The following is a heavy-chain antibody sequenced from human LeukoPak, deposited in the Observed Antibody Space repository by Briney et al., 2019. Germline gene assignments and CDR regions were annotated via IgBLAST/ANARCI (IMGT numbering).Heavy chain of an antibody. CDR2: IYYSGRT. CDR3: ARETPTYYYFDL. V-gene: IGHV4-31*03. Sequence: PSETLSLTCTVSGGSISSGGYCWSWLRQHPGMGLEWIGYIYYSGRTYYTPTLKSRVTLSVDTSKNQFSLKLSSVTAADTAIYYCARETPTYYYFDLWGRGTLVTVSS. CDR1: GGSISSGGYC. J-gene: IGHJ2*01.